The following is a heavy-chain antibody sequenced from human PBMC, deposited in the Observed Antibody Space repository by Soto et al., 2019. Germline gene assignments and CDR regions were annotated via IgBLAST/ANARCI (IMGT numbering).Heavy chain of an antibody. CDR2: FSGPGGGT. V-gene: IGHV3-23*01. J-gene: IGHJ5*01. CDR3: AKAKISTTTYTSFDS. D-gene: IGHD1-26*01. Sequence: WGFLGVSWVSSVFTFSMFAMSLVRQAPGKGLDLVSTFSGPGGGTYYADSVKGRFTISRDNFKSSLYLQMSSLRAEDTAVYYCAKAKISTTTYTSFDSWGQGTMVTGSS. CDR1: VFTFSMFA.